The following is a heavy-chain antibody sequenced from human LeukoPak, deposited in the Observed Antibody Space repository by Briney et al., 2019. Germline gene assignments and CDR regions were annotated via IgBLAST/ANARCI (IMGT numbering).Heavy chain of an antibody. Sequence: GASVKVSCKASGYPFISFYMNWVRQAPGQGLEWLGWINFSGGTQYAEKFRGRVTISRDTSKATGYMELTGLTSDDTAVYYCARDLRLFDYWGQGTLVTVSS. CDR2: INFSGGT. CDR3: ARDLRLFDY. D-gene: IGHD3-3*01. CDR1: GYPFISFY. J-gene: IGHJ4*02. V-gene: IGHV1-2*02.